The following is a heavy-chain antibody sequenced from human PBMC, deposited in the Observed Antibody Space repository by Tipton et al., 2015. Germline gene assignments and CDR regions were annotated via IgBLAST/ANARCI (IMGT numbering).Heavy chain of an antibody. D-gene: IGHD3-10*02. CDR2: IYYSGST. Sequence: TLSLTCTVSGGSVISGTDYWSWIRQPPGKGLEWIGNIYYSGSTYYSPSLKSRVTISVDTSKNQFSLKLSSVTAADTAVYYCARDYVYNWFDPWGQGTLVTVSS. J-gene: IGHJ5*02. CDR3: ARDYVYNWFDP. V-gene: IGHV4-39*07. CDR1: GGSVISGTDY.